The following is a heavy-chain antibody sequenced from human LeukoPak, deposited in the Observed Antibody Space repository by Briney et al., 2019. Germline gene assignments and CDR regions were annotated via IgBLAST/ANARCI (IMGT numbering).Heavy chain of an antibody. CDR1: GGSISGYY. D-gene: IGHD3-16*01. CDR3: ARDLTHRYAGERAFDY. J-gene: IGHJ4*02. CDR2: IHYGGKT. V-gene: IGHV4-59*01. Sequence: PSETLSLTCTVSGGSISGYYWSWIRQPPGKTLEWIGYIHYGGKTNYNPSLESRVTISADTSRNQFSLNLYSVTAADTAVYYCARDLTHRYAGERAFDYWGQGALVTVSS.